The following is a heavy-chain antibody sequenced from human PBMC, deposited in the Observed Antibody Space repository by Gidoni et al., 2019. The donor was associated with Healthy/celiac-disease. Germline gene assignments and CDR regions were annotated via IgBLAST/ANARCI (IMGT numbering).Heavy chain of an antibody. CDR2: IRSKAYGGTT. D-gene: IGHD1-26*01. CDR3: TRDFLGIVGAQATGPAFGY. CDR1: GFTFGDYA. Sequence: EVQLVESGGGLVQPGRSLRLSCTASGFTFGDYAMSWFRQAPGKGLEWVGFIRSKAYGGTTEYAASVKGRFTISRDDSKSIAYLQMNSLKTEDTAVYYCTRDFLGIVGAQATGPAFGYWGQGTLVTVSS. J-gene: IGHJ4*02. V-gene: IGHV3-49*03.